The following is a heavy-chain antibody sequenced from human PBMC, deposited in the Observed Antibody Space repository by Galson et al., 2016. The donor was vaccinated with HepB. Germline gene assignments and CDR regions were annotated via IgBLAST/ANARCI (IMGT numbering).Heavy chain of an antibody. J-gene: IGHJ1*01. CDR1: GFTFSSYS. CDR2: ISSSSYTT. D-gene: IGHD3-22*01. CDR3: ARPYNYETSSFHQDFRH. V-gene: IGHV3-48*02. Sequence: SLRLSCAASGFTFSSYSMSWVRQAPGKGLEWVSYISSSSYTTHYADSVKGRFIISRDNAKNSLYLQMDSLRDEDTAMYYCARPYNYETSSFHQDFRHWGQGTLVTASS.